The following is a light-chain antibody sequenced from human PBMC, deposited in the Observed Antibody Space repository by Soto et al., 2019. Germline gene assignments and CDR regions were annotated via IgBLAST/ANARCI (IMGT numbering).Light chain of an antibody. J-gene: IGKJ5*01. CDR1: QSILHSDGSTY. CDR3: MQGAHWPIT. Sequence: EVAMTQSPFSLPASIGQPASISCRSSQSILHSDGSTYLNWFQQRPGQAPRRLIYKVSNRDPGVPDRFSGSGSGTDFTLKISRVEAEDVGVYYCMQGAHWPITFGQGTRLEI. CDR2: KVS. V-gene: IGKV2-30*02.